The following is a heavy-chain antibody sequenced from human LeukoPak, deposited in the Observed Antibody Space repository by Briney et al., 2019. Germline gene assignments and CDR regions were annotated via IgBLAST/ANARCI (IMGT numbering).Heavy chain of an antibody. D-gene: IGHD3-16*01. Sequence: PGGSLRLSCAVSGFTFSDFWMSWVRQAPGRGLEWVANIHPEGNEKYHVESVKGRFTISRDNAKNSLFLQMNGLRVEDTAVYYCARGAAFSGDHWGQGTLVTVPS. CDR3: ARGAAFSGDH. V-gene: IGHV3-7*04. J-gene: IGHJ4*02. CDR2: IHPEGNEK. CDR1: GFTFSDFW.